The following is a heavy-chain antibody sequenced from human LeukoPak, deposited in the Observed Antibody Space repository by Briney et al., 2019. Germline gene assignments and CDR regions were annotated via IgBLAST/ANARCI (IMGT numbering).Heavy chain of an antibody. CDR1: GYTFTSYG. V-gene: IGHV1-69*04. D-gene: IGHD6-13*01. Sequence: GASVKVSCKASGYTFTSYGISWVRQAPGQGLEWMGRIIPILGIANYAQKFQGRVTITADKSTSTAYMELSSLRSEDTAVYYCARGRSKQLVPYYWGQGTLVTVSS. J-gene: IGHJ4*02. CDR3: ARGRSKQLVPYY. CDR2: IIPILGIA.